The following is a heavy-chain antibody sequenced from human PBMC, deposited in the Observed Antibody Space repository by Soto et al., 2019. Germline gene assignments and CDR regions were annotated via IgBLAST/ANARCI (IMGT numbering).Heavy chain of an antibody. CDR2: IYPGSGGT. Sequence: ASVKVSCKTSGYTFSGFYIHWARQAPGQGLESMGWIYPGSGGTDYAQKFQGRVTMTRDTSISTAYMELSRLRSDDTAVYYCRVTGVSEVDYWGQGTLVTVSS. V-gene: IGHV1-2*02. CDR1: GYTFSGFY. CDR3: RVTGVSEVDY. J-gene: IGHJ4*02. D-gene: IGHD2-8*01.